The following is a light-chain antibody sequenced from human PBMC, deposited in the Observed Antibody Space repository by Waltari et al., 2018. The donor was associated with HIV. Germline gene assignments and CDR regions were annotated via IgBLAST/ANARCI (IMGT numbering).Light chain of an antibody. CDR2: GAS. Sequence: EIVMTQSPATLSLSPGERATLSCRASQSLSNTNLAWYQQKPGQAPRLLIHGASTRATGIPARFSGSGSGTEFTLTISSLQSEDSAIYYCQQYNNWPPTFGQGARLEIQ. V-gene: IGKV3-15*01. J-gene: IGKJ2*01. CDR3: QQYNNWPPT. CDR1: QSLSNTN.